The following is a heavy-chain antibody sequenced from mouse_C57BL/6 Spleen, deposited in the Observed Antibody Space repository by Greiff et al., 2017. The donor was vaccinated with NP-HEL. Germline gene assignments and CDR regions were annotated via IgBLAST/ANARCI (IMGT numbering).Heavy chain of an antibody. Sequence: VQLQQSGPELVKPGASVKISGKASGYAFSSSWMNWVKQRPGKGLEWIGRIYPGDGDTNYNGKFKGKATLTADKSSSTAYMQLSSLTSEDSAVYFCARRGLNAMDYWGQGTSVTVSS. CDR3: ARRGLNAMDY. D-gene: IGHD2-4*01. CDR1: GYAFSSSW. J-gene: IGHJ4*01. CDR2: IYPGDGDT. V-gene: IGHV1-82*01.